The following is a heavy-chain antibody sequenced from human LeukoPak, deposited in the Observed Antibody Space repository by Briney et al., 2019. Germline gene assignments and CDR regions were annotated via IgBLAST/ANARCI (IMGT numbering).Heavy chain of an antibody. CDR2: IRSKANNYAT. V-gene: IGHV3-73*01. CDR1: GFTFSGSA. CDR3: ARVDTAMGCS. Sequence: GGSLRLSCAASGFTFSGSAIHWVRQASGKGLEWVGRIRSKANNYATAYAASAKGRFTISRDDSKNTAYLEMNSLKTEDSAVYYCARVDTAMGCSWGQGTLVTVSS. J-gene: IGHJ4*02. D-gene: IGHD5-18*01.